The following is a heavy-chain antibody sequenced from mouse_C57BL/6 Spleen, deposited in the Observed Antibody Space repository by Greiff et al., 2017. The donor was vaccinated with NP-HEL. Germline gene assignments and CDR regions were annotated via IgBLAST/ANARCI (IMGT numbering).Heavy chain of an antibody. J-gene: IGHJ2*01. CDR2: ISSGSSTI. Sequence: EVQWVESGGGLVKPGGSLKLSCAASGFTFSDHGMHWVRQAPEKGLEWVAYISSGSSTIYYADTVKGRFTISRDNAKNTLCLQMSSLRSEDTAMYYCARGYYYGSSCHFDYWGQGTTLTVSS. V-gene: IGHV5-17*01. D-gene: IGHD1-1*01. CDR1: GFTFSDHG. CDR3: ARGYYYGSSCHFDY.